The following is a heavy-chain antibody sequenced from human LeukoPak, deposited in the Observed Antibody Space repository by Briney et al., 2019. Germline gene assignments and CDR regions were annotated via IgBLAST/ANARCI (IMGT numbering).Heavy chain of an antibody. V-gene: IGHV4-59*08. Sequence: SETLSLTCTVSGGSITSYYWNWIRQSPGKGLEWIGYIYYTGSTNSNPSLKSRVTISVDTSKNQFFLRLSSVTAADTAMNYCASSYFYDGNRYFDYWGRGTLVTVSS. J-gene: IGHJ4*02. CDR1: GGSITSYY. D-gene: IGHD3-22*01. CDR2: IYYTGST. CDR3: ASSYFYDGNRYFDY.